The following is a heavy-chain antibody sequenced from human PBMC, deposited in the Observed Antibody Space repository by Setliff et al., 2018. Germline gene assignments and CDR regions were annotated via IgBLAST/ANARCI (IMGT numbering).Heavy chain of an antibody. D-gene: IGHD4-17*01. V-gene: IGHV3-7*01. J-gene: IGHJ4*02. CDR1: GFTFSSYW. CDR3: SRDLQGSGDYVVDY. CDR2: IKKDGSIK. Sequence: LRLSCAASGFTFSSYWMTWVRQAPGKGLEWVANIKKDGSIKYYLDSVRGRFTISRDNAENSLTLQMNSLRVEDTAVYYCSRDLQGSGDYVVDYWGQGTLVTAPQ.